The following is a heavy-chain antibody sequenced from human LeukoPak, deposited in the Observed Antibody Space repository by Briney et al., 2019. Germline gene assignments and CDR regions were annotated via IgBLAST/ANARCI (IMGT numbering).Heavy chain of an antibody. CDR1: GFTFSSYA. CDR3: ARDQDIVVVPAAILDY. Sequence: PGGSQRLSCAASGFTFSSYAMHWVRQAPGKGLEWVAVISYDGSNKYYADSVKGRFTISRDNSKNTLYLQMNSLRAEDTAVYYCARDQDIVVVPAAILDYWGQGTLVTVSS. V-gene: IGHV3-30-3*01. D-gene: IGHD2-2*01. J-gene: IGHJ4*02. CDR2: ISYDGSNK.